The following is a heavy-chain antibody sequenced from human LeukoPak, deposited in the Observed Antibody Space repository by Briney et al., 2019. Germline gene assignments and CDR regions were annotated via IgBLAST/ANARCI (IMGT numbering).Heavy chain of an antibody. CDR1: GFSFSSYA. CDR2: ISYDGSNK. V-gene: IGHV3-30*04. D-gene: IGHD3-22*01. Sequence: GGSLRLSCAASGFSFSSYAMHWVRQAPGKGLERVAVISYDGSNKYYADSVKGRFTISRDNSKNTLYLQMNSLRAEDTAVYYCARETYYYDSSGYGFDYWGQGTLVTVSS. J-gene: IGHJ4*02. CDR3: ARETYYYDSSGYGFDY.